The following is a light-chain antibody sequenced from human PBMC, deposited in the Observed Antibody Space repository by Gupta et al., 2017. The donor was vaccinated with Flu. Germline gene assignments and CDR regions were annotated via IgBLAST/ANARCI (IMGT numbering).Light chain of an antibody. CDR1: SSDIATYNF. J-gene: IGLJ2*01. CDR2: EVN. V-gene: IGLV2-14*01. CDR3: ASFTTSSTCV. Sequence: SITISCTGSSSDIATYNFVSWYRQYPGKVPKLMLYEVNNRPSGVSNRFSGSKSGNTASLTISGLQAEDEADYYCASFTTSSTCVFGGGTKVTVL.